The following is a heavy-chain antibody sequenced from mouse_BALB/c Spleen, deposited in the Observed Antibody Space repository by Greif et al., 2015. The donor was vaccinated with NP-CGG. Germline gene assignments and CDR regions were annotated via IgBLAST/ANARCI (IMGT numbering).Heavy chain of an antibody. CDR3: AYGNYFDY. Sequence: EVQLQQSGAELVRPGALVKLSCKASGFNIKDYYMHWVKQRPEQGLEWIGWIDPENGNTIYDPKFQGKASITADTSSNTAYLQLSSLTSEDTAAYYCAYGNYFDYWGQGTTLTVSS. CDR2: IDPENGNT. D-gene: IGHD2-1*01. CDR1: GFNIKDYY. J-gene: IGHJ2*01. V-gene: IGHV14-1*02.